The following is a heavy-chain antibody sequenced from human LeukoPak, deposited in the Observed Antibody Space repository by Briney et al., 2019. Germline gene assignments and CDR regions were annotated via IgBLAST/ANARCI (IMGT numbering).Heavy chain of an antibody. CDR3: ARGEYDILTGYIDH. D-gene: IGHD3-9*01. CDR2: IWYEGSNK. V-gene: IGHV3-33*01. Sequence: PGRSLRLSCAASGFTFNSYGMHWVRQAPGKGLEWVAVIWYEGSNKHYADSVRGRLTISRDNSKNMLYLQMNSLRAEDTAVYFCARGEYDILTGYIDHWGHGTLVTVSS. CDR1: GFTFNSYG. J-gene: IGHJ4*01.